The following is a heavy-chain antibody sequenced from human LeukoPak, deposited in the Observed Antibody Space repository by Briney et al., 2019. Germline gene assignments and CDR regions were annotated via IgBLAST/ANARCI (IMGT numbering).Heavy chain of an antibody. D-gene: IGHD4-23*01. CDR1: GGTFSSYA. Sequence: SVKVSRKASGGTFSSYAISWVRQAPGQGLEWMGGIIPIFGTANYAQKFQGRVTITTDESTSTAYMELSSLRSEDTAVYYCARDHGGNHLRGDAFDIWGQGTMVTVSS. CDR3: ARDHGGNHLRGDAFDI. CDR2: IIPIFGTA. J-gene: IGHJ3*02. V-gene: IGHV1-69*05.